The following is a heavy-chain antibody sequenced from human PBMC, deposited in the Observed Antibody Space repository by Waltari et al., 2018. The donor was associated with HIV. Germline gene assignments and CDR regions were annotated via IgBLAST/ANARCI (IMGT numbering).Heavy chain of an antibody. V-gene: IGHV1-18*01. CDR1: GYPFTSYG. J-gene: IGHJ4*02. CDR2: ISAHNGNT. Sequence: QVHLVQSGAQVKKPGASVKVSCKASGYPFTSYGISWVRKAPGQGLEWMGWISAHNGNTNYAQNLQGRVTMTTDTSTNTAYMELRSLRSDDTAVYYCARTYYYDSPREFDYWGQGTLVTVSS. CDR3: ARTYYYDSPREFDY. D-gene: IGHD3-22*01.